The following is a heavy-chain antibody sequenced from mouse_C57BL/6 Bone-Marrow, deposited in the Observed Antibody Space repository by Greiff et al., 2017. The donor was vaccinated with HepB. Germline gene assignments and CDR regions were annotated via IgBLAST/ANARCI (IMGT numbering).Heavy chain of an antibody. V-gene: IGHV3-6*01. J-gene: IGHJ3*01. CDR3: ARGFFDGSSLAWFAY. Sequence: EVHLVESGPGLVKPSQSLSLTCSVTGYSITSGYYWNWIRQFPGNKLEWMGYISYDGSNNYNPSLKNRISITRDTSKNQFFLKLNSVTTEDTATYYCARGFFDGSSLAWFAYWGQGTLVTVSA. CDR2: ISYDGSN. CDR1: GYSITSGYY. D-gene: IGHD1-1*01.